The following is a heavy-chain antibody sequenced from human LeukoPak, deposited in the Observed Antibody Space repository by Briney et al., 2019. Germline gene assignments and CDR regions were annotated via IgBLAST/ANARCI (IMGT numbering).Heavy chain of an antibody. CDR3: AKHASYDILFDP. Sequence: GESLILSCSTSLFPFLNYPITSVPQAPAKVLELVSAISGSGGSTYYEDSVKGRFTISRDNSKNTLYLQMNSLRAEDTAVYYCAKHASYDILFDPWGQGTLVTVSS. CDR1: LFPFLNYP. J-gene: IGHJ5*02. D-gene: IGHD3-9*01. V-gene: IGHV3-23*01. CDR2: ISGSGGST.